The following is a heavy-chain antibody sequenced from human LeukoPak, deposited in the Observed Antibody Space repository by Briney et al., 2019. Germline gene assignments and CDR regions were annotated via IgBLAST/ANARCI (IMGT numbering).Heavy chain of an antibody. D-gene: IGHD4-17*01. J-gene: IGHJ1*01. CDR2: INHSGST. CDR3: ARVDYGDSAEYFQH. V-gene: IGHV4-34*01. CDR1: GGSFSGYY. Sequence: PSETLSLTCAVYGGSFSGYYWSWIRQPPGKGLEWIGEINHSGSTNYNPSLKSRVTISVDTSKNQFSLKLSSVTAADTAVYYCARVDYGDSAEYFQHWGQGTLVTVSS.